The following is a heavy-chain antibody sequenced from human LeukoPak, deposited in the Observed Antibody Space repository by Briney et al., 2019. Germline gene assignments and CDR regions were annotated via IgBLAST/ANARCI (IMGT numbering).Heavy chain of an antibody. CDR1: GYTLTELS. CDR3: ACRGVPAADDAFDI. V-gene: IGHV1-18*01. CDR2: ISAYNGNT. J-gene: IGHJ3*02. D-gene: IGHD2-2*01. Sequence: GASVKVSCKVSGYTLTELSMHWVRQAPGQGLEWMGWISAYNGNTNYAQKLQGRVTMTTDTSTSTAYMELRSLRSDDTAVYYCACRGVPAADDAFDIWGQGTMVTVSS.